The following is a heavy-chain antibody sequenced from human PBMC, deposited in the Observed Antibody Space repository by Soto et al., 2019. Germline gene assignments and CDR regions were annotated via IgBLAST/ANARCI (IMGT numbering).Heavy chain of an antibody. CDR2: IYYSGST. Sequence: QVQLQESGPGLVKPSQTLSLTCTVSGGSISSGGYYWSWIRQHPGKGLEWIGYIYYSGSTYYNPSLKLRVTIAVDTSKNQLALKLSSVAAADTAVYYCARDGSPGWFGELHKDSVWGQGTTVTVSS. D-gene: IGHD3-10*01. CDR1: GGSISSGGYY. V-gene: IGHV4-31*03. J-gene: IGHJ6*02. CDR3: ARDGSPGWFGELHKDSV.